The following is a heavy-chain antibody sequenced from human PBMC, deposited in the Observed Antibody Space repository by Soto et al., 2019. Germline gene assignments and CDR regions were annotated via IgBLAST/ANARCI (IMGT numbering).Heavy chain of an antibody. J-gene: IGHJ4*02. D-gene: IGHD6-13*01. CDR1: GFTFSSYS. CDR3: ARPLNSYSSSWYGWNDY. V-gene: IGHV3-21*01. CDR2: ISSSSSYI. Sequence: GGSLRLSCAASGFTFSSYSMNWVRQAPGKGLEWVSSISSSSSYIYYADSVKGRFTISRDNAKNSLYLQMNSLRAEDTAVYYCARPLNSYSSSWYGWNDYWGQGTLVTVSS.